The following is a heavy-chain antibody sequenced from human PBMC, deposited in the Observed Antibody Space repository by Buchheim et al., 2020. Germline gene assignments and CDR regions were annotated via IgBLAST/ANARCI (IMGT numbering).Heavy chain of an antibody. J-gene: IGHJ6*02. CDR2: IRSKAYGATT. CDR1: GFIFTDYA. CDR3: TRGDGYNYYFHGMDV. V-gene: IGHV3-49*04. D-gene: IGHD5-24*01. Sequence: VQLVESGGDFIQPGRSLRLSCTPFGFIFTDYALSWVRQAPGKGLEWVGFIRSKAYGATTEYAASVEGRFTISRDELEGIAYLQMNSLKVEDTAVYYCTRGDGYNYYFHGMDVWGQGTT.